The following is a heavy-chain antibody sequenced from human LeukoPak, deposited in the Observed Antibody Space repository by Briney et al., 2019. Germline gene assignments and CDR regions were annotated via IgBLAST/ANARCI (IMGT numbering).Heavy chain of an antibody. V-gene: IGHV1-18*01. CDR3: ARVVSGSYWAYYYYGMDV. J-gene: IGHJ6*02. D-gene: IGHD1-26*01. CDR1: GYTFTSYG. CDR2: ISAYNGNT. Sequence: ASVKVSCKASGYTFTSYGISWVRQAPGQGLEWMGWISAYNGNTNYARKLQGRVTMTTDTSTSTAYMELRSLRSDDTAVYYCARVVSGSYWAYYYYGMDVWGQGTTVTVSS.